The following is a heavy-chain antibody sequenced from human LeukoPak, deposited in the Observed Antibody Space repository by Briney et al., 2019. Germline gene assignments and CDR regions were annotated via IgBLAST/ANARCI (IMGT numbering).Heavy chain of an antibody. CDR2: IYPGDSAT. CDR1: GYSFSTYW. V-gene: IGHV5-51*01. D-gene: IGHD2-15*01. CDR3: ARGGYCSGGSCYSEDWFDP. J-gene: IGHJ5*02. Sequence: PGESLKIPCKGSGYSFSTYWVAWVRQRPGKGLEWMGIIYPGDSATRYSPSFQGQATISADKSINTAYLQWSSLKASDTAMYYCARGGYCSGGSCYSEDWFDPWGQGTLVTVSS.